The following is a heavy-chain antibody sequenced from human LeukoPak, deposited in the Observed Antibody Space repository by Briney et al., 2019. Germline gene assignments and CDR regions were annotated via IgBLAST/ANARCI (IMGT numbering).Heavy chain of an antibody. V-gene: IGHV1-69*05. J-gene: IGHJ4*02. CDR2: IIPIFGTA. D-gene: IGHD4-11*01. CDR1: GGTFSSYA. CDR3: ARGEIHDYRGFDY. Sequence: SVKVSCKASGGTFSSYAISWVRQAPGQGLEWMGRIIPIFGTANYAQKFQGRVTITTDESTSTAHMELSSLRSEDTAVYYCARGEIHDYRGFDYWGQGTLVTVSS.